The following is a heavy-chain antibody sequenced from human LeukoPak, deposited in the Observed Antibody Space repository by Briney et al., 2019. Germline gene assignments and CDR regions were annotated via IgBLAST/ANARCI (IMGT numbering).Heavy chain of an antibody. V-gene: IGHV1-69*06. Sequence: SVKVSCKASGGTFSSYAISWVRQAPGQGLEWMGGIIPIFGTANYAQKFQGRVTITADKSTSTAYMELSSLRSEDTAVYYCARNPLSTGEVNSWYNWFDPWGQGTLVTVSS. CDR3: ARNPLSTGEVNSWYNWFDP. D-gene: IGHD6-13*01. J-gene: IGHJ5*02. CDR1: GGTFSSYA. CDR2: IIPIFGTA.